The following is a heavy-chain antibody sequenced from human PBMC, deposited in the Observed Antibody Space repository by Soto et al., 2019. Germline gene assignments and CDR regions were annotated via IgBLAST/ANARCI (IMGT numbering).Heavy chain of an antibody. J-gene: IGHJ4*02. D-gene: IGHD7-27*01. CDR3: ARHVRSLTGEVH. CDR2: IYPGDSDT. CDR1: GYSFSNYW. Sequence: PGESLKISCKGSGYSFSNYWIGWVRQMPGKGLEWMGSIYPGDSDTRYSPSFQGQVTISADKSFSTAYMQWSSLKASDTAMYFCARHVRSLTGEVHWGRGTLVTVSS. V-gene: IGHV5-51*01.